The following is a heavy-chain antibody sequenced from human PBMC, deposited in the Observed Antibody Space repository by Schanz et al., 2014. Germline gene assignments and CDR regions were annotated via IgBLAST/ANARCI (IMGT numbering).Heavy chain of an antibody. Sequence: QVQLVQSGAEVKKPGASVKVSCKVSGYSLNELSMHWVRQAPGRGLEWMGWMNSKTGNTGYAQRFQDRVTMTRNTSITTAYLELSSLRSGDTAVYYCTKGRTFGRWGQGTLVTVSS. CDR2: MNSKTGNT. J-gene: IGHJ4*02. V-gene: IGHV1-8*01. CDR3: TKGRTFGR. D-gene: IGHD3-16*01. CDR1: GYSLNELS.